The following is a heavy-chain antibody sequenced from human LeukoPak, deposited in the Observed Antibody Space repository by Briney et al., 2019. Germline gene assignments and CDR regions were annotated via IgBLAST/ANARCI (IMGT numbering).Heavy chain of an antibody. CDR2: IPYDGSNK. CDR3: SPLAYCGGDCYL. Sequence: GGSLRLSCAASGFTFSTYGMHWVRQAPGKGLEWVAFIPYDGSNKYYADSVKGRFTISRDISKNALYLQMNSLRAADTAVYYCSPLAYCGGDCYLWGQGTLVTVSS. D-gene: IGHD2-21*02. V-gene: IGHV3-30*02. CDR1: GFTFSTYG. J-gene: IGHJ4*02.